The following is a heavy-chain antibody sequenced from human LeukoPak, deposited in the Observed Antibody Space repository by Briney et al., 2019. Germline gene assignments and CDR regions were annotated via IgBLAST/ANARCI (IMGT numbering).Heavy chain of an antibody. CDR2: INPNSGGT. V-gene: IGHV1-2*02. J-gene: IGHJ3*02. Sequence: ASVKVSCKASGYTFTGYYMHWVRQAPGQGLEWMGWINPNSGGTNYAQKFQGRVTMTRDTSISTAYMELSRLRSDDTAVYYCARFDGLERGLGAFDIWGQGTMVTVSS. CDR1: GYTFTGYY. D-gene: IGHD1-1*01. CDR3: ARFDGLERGLGAFDI.